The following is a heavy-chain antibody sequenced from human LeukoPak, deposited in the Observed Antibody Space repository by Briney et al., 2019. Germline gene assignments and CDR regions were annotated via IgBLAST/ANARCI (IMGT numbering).Heavy chain of an antibody. J-gene: IGHJ4*02. Sequence: ASVKVSCKASGYTFTSYGISWVRQAPGQGLEWMGWISAYNDNTNYAQKLQGRVTMTTDTFTSTAYMELRSLRSGDTAVYYCARVHYDILTGYSYFDYWGQGTLVTVSS. CDR3: ARVHYDILTGYSYFDY. D-gene: IGHD3-9*01. CDR1: GYTFTSYG. V-gene: IGHV1-18*01. CDR2: ISAYNDNT.